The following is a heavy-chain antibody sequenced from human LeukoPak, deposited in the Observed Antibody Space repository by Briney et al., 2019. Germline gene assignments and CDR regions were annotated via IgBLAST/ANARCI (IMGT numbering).Heavy chain of an antibody. V-gene: IGHV3-64D*09. CDR2: ISSNGGST. Sequence: PGGSLRLSCSASGFTFSSYAMHRVRQAPGKGLEYVSAISSNGGSTYYADSVKGRFTISRDNSKNTLYLQMSSLRAEDTAVYYCVKDRGIAAALYYFDYWGQGTLVTVSS. J-gene: IGHJ4*02. CDR1: GFTFSSYA. D-gene: IGHD6-13*01. CDR3: VKDRGIAAALYYFDY.